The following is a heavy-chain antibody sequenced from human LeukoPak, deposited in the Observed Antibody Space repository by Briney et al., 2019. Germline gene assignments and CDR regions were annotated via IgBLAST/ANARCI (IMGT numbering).Heavy chain of an antibody. D-gene: IGHD5-18*01. CDR2: IIPILGIA. CDR1: GGTFSSYA. CDR3: ARDGYSFGHDFDY. V-gene: IGHV1-69*04. J-gene: IGHJ4*02. Sequence: ASVKVSCEASGGTFSSYAISWVRQAPGQGLEWMGRIIPILGIANYAQKFQGRVTITADKSTSTAYMELSSLRSEDTAVYYCARDGYSFGHDFDYWGQGTLATVSS.